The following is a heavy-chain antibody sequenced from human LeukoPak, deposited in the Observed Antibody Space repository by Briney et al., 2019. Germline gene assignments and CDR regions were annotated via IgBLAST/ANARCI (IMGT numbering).Heavy chain of an antibody. CDR2: IIPILGIV. CDR1: GGTFSSYA. Sequence: SVKVSCKASGGTFSSYAISWVRQAPGQGLEWMGRIIPILGIVNYAQKFQGRVTITADKSTSTAYMELSSLRSEDTAGYYCAREGSQDIVATGTNYWGQGTLVTVSS. CDR3: AREGSQDIVATGTNY. V-gene: IGHV1-69*04. J-gene: IGHJ4*02. D-gene: IGHD5-12*01.